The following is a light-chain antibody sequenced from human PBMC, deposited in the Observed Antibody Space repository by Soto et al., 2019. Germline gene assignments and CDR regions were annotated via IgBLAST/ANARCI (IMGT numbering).Light chain of an antibody. J-gene: IGLJ1*01. CDR3: SSFAATHTYI. Sequence: QSALTQPRSVSGSPGQSVTISCTGTSIDVGDSDFVSWYQQHPGKAPKLMIYVVTKRPSGVPDRFSGPKSGNTASLTISGLQDEDEADYYCSSFAATHTYIFGTGTKVTVL. V-gene: IGLV2-11*01. CDR1: SIDVGDSDF. CDR2: VVT.